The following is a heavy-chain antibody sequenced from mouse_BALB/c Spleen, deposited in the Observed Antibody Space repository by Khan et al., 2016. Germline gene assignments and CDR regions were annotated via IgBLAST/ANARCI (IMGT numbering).Heavy chain of an antibody. CDR1: GFTFSGFG. CDR3: ARMGGSYAMDY. CDR2: ISSGSTNI. V-gene: IGHV5-17*02. Sequence: EVELVESGGDLVQPGGSRKLSCAASGFTFSGFGMHWVRQAPEKGLEWVAYISSGSTNIYYADTVKGRFTISRDNPKNTLFLQMTSLRSEDTAMYYCARMGGSYAMDYWGQETSVTVSS. J-gene: IGHJ4*01.